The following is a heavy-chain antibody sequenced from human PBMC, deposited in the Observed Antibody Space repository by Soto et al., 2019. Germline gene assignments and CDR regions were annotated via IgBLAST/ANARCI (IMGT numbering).Heavy chain of an antibody. CDR1: GYTFTSYG. CDR3: ARNMGSGWYGSFDY. D-gene: IGHD6-19*01. J-gene: IGHJ4*02. Sequence: QVRLVQSGAEVKKPGASVKVSCKASGYTFTSYGISWVRQAPGQGLEWMGWISAYNGNTNYAQKLQGRVTMTTDTSTSTAYMEMRSLSYDDTAVYSCARNMGSGWYGSFDYWGQGTLVTVSS. V-gene: IGHV1-18*01. CDR2: ISAYNGNT.